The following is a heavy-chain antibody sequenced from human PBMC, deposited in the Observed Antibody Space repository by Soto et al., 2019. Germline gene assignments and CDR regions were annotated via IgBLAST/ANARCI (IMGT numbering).Heavy chain of an antibody. CDR2: VYYSGNT. Sequence: SETLSLTCTVSGGSIGPYYWSWIRQPPGKGLEWIGYVYYSGNTNYNPSLESRVTISVDTSRNRFSLNLTSATAADTAVYYCARKGAAASYAHYYMDVWGRGTAVTVSS. D-gene: IGHD6-13*01. J-gene: IGHJ6*03. V-gene: IGHV4-59*01. CDR1: GGSIGPYY. CDR3: ARKGAAASYAHYYMDV.